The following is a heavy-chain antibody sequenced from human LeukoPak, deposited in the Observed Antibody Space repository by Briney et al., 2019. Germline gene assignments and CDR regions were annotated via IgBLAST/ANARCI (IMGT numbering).Heavy chain of an antibody. CDR2: ISWNSGSI. J-gene: IGHJ4*02. V-gene: IGHV3-9*01. CDR1: GFTFDDYA. D-gene: IGHD2-15*01. CDR3: AKALIDCSGGSCFRGAGGYFDY. Sequence: PGGSLRLSCAASGFTFDDYAMHWVRQAPGKGLEWVSGISWNSGSIGYADSVKGRFTISRDNAKNSLYLQMNSLRAEDTALYYCAKALIDCSGGSCFRGAGGYFDYWGQGTLVTVSS.